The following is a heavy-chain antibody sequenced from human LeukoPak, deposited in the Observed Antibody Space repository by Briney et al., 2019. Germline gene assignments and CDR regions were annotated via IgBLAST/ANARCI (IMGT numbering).Heavy chain of an antibody. CDR1: GGSISSGGYH. CDR2: IYYSGST. CDR3: ASGRGPDYFATSGVDY. D-gene: IGHD3-22*01. Sequence: SETLSLTCTVSGGSISSGGYHWSWIRQHPGKGLEWIGYIYYSGSTYYNPSLKSRVSMSVDTSKNQFSLKLSSVTAADTAVYYCASGRGPDYFATSGVDYWGQGTLVTVSS. J-gene: IGHJ4*02. V-gene: IGHV4-31*03.